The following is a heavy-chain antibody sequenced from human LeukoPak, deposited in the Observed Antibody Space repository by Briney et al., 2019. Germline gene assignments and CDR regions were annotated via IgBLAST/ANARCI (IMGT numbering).Heavy chain of an antibody. CDR2: IRSKANSYAT. J-gene: IGHJ4*02. CDR3: VVEMATISIDY. CDR1: GFTFSGSA. Sequence: LPGGSLKLSCAASGFTFSGSAMHWVRQASGKGLEWVGRIRSKANSYATAYAASVKGRFTISRDNAKNTLYLQMNSLRAEDTAVYYCVVEMATISIDYWGQGTLVTVSS. D-gene: IGHD5-24*01. V-gene: IGHV3-73*01.